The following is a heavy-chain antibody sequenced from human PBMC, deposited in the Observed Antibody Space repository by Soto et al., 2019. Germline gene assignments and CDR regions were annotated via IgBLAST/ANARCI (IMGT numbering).Heavy chain of an antibody. J-gene: IGHJ4*02. D-gene: IGHD2-21*01. V-gene: IGHV3-30*03. CDR1: GFSFSSYG. CDR2: ISNDGNNK. Sequence: QVQLVESGGGVVQPGRSLRLSCAASGFSFSSYGMHWVRQAPGKGLEWVALISNDGNNKYYADSVKGRFTISRDNSKNRLFLQMNSLRVEDTAVYYCAAGRWCSDYWGKGTLVTVSS. CDR3: AAGRWCSDY.